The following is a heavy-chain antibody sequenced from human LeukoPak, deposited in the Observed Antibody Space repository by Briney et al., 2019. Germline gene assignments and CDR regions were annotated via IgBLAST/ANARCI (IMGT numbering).Heavy chain of an antibody. CDR2: ISWNSGSI. D-gene: IGHD2-21*02. CDR1: RFTFDDYA. CDR3: ARGYCGGDCYSLYYYGMDV. Sequence: GGSLRLSCAASRFTFDDYAMHWVRQAPGKGLEWVSGISWNSGSIGYADSVKGRFTISRDNAKNSLYLQMNSLRAEDTALYYCARGYCGGDCYSLYYYGMDVWGQGTTVTVSS. V-gene: IGHV3-9*01. J-gene: IGHJ6*02.